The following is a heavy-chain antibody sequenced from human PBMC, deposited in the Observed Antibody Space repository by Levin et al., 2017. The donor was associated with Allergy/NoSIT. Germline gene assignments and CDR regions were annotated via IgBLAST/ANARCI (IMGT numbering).Heavy chain of an antibody. D-gene: IGHD3-10*01. CDR2: IKQDGSEK. V-gene: IGHV3-7*01. J-gene: IGHJ4*02. CDR3: ARDGLGGFTMVQGVMTAAYFDY. CDR1: GFTFSSYW. Sequence: GESLKISCAASGFTFSSYWMSWVRQAPGKGLEWVANIKQDGSEKYYVDSVKGRFTISRDNAKNSLYLQMNSLRAEDTAVYYCARDGLGGFTMVQGVMTAAYFDYWGQGTLVTVSS.